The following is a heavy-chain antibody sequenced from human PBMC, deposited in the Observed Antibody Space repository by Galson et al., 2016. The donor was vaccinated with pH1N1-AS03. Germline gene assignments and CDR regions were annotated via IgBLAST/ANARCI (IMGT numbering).Heavy chain of an antibody. D-gene: IGHD6-19*01. CDR3: ARDLGWYRGDR. V-gene: IGHV3-7*01. J-gene: IGHJ3*01. Sequence: SLRLSCAASGFTITKYWMSWVRQAPGKGLEWVANIKYGGGGTMYVDSVKGRFIISRDNARNTLYLQMNSLRVDDTAAYYCARDLGWYRGDRWGQGAMVAVSS. CDR1: GFTITKYW. CDR2: IKYGGGGT.